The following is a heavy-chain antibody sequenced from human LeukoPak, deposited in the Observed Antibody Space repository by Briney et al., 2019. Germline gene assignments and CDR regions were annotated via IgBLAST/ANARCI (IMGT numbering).Heavy chain of an antibody. CDR1: GYTFAKYW. Sequence: GESLKISCQASGYTFAKYWIGWVRQMPGKGLEWMGIIYPGDSDTRYGPSFQGQVTISVDKSINTAYLQWIRLKASDTAMYYCARGEEGWNYSGFVDYWGQGTLVTVSS. CDR3: ARGEEGWNYSGFVDY. CDR2: IYPGDSDT. V-gene: IGHV5-51*01. J-gene: IGHJ4*02. D-gene: IGHD1-7*01.